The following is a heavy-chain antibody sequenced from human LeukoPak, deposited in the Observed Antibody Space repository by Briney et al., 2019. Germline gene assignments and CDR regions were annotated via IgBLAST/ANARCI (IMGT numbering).Heavy chain of an antibody. CDR1: GYSFSSYW. Sequence: GESLKISCKGSGYSFSSYWIGWVRQMPGKGLEWMGIIYPGDSDTGYSPSFRGQVTISADKSITTAYLQWSSLKTSDTAMYYCARSGSGSYSDYWGQGTLVTVSS. CDR2: IYPGDSDT. CDR3: ARSGSGSYSDY. V-gene: IGHV5-51*01. J-gene: IGHJ4*02. D-gene: IGHD1-26*01.